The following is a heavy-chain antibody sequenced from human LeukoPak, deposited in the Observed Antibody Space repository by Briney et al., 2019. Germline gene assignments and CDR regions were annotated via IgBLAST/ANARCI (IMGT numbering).Heavy chain of an antibody. D-gene: IGHD3-10*01. CDR2: IYSGGST. J-gene: IGHJ4*02. Sequence: GGSLRLSCAAYGFTVSSNHMSWVRQAPGKGLKWVSVIYSGGSTYYADSVKGRVTISRDNSKNTLYLQMNSLRAEDTAVYYCARGYGSGSLFLDYWGQGTLVTVSS. CDR3: ARGYGSGSLFLDY. CDR1: GFTVSSNH. V-gene: IGHV3-53*01.